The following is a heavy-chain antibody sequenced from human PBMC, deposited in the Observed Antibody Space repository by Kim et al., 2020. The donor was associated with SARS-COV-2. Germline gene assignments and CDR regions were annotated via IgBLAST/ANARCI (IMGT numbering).Heavy chain of an antibody. J-gene: IGHJ4*02. CDR2: IYYSGST. CDR3: ARHVSGYSYGRFDY. D-gene: IGHD5-18*01. Sequence: SETLSLTCTVSGGSISSYYWSWIRQPPGKGLEWIGYIYYSGSTNYNTSLKSRVTRSVDTSKNQFSLKLSSVTAADTAVYYCARHVSGYSYGRFDYWGQGTLVTVSS. V-gene: IGHV4-59*08. CDR1: GGSISSYY.